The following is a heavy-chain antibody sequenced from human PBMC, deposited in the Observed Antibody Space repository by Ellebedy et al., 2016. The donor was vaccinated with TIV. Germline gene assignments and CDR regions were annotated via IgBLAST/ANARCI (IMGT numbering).Heavy chain of an antibody. J-gene: IGHJ6*02. V-gene: IGHV1-46*01. CDR2: IEPSGGTT. Sequence: AASVKVSCKASGYTFTNYYMHWVRQAPGQGLEWMGIIEPSGGTTNYAQKFQGRVTVTRDTSTSTVYMALRSLRSEDTAVYYCAREDLLPSSSSHHYGIDVWGQGTTVTVSS. D-gene: IGHD6-6*01. CDR3: AREDLLPSSSSHHYGIDV. CDR1: GYTFTNYY.